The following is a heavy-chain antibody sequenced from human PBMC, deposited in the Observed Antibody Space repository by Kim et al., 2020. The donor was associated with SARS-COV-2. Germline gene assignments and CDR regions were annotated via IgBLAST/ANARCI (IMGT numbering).Heavy chain of an antibody. CDR2: TYYRSKWYN. Sequence: SQTLSLTCAISGDSVSSNSAAWNWIRQSPSRGLEWLGRTYYRSKWYNDYAVSVKSRITINPDTSKNQFSLQLNSVTPEDTAVYYCARDRARSSPQNGELYYFDYWGQGTLVTVSS. J-gene: IGHJ4*02. D-gene: IGHD6-13*01. V-gene: IGHV6-1*01. CDR1: GDSVSSNSAA. CDR3: ARDRARSSPQNGELYYFDY.